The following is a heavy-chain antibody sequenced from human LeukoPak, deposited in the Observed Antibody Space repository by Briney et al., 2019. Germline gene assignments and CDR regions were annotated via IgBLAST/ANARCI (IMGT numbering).Heavy chain of an antibody. CDR2: FDPEDGET. J-gene: IGHJ4*02. CDR1: GYTLTELS. V-gene: IGHV1-24*01. D-gene: IGHD3-22*01. CDR3: ARAGYYYDSSGYVDY. Sequence: ASVKVSCKVSGYTLTELSMHWVRQAPGKGLEWMGGFDPEDGETIYAQKFQGRVTMTEDTSTDTAYMELSSLRSEDTAVYYCARAGYYYDSSGYVDYWGQGTLVTVSS.